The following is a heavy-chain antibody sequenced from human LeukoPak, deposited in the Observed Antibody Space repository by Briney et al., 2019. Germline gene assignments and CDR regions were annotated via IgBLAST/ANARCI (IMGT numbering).Heavy chain of an antibody. Sequence: GESLKISCKGSGYSIPDSWIAWVRQMPGKGLECMGIIYPGDSDTRYSPSLQGQVTISADKSISIAYLQWSSLKASDTAMYYCARPEYSGYSYAFDIWGQGTMVTVSS. D-gene: IGHD1-26*01. CDR2: IYPGDSDT. V-gene: IGHV5-51*01. CDR3: ARPEYSGYSYAFDI. CDR1: GYSIPDSW. J-gene: IGHJ3*02.